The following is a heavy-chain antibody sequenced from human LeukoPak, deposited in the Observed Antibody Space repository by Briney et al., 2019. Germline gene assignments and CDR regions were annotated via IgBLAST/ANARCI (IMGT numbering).Heavy chain of an antibody. CDR2: IIPIFGTA. CDR1: GGTFISYA. CDR3: ARDRRTMVRGVIGDI. D-gene: IGHD3-10*01. J-gene: IGHJ3*02. Sequence: SVKVSCKASGGTFISYAISWVRQAPGQGLEWRGGIIPIFGTANYAQKFQGRVTITADESTSTAYMELSSLRSEDTAVYYCARDRRTMVRGVIGDIWGQGTMVTVSS. V-gene: IGHV1-69*01.